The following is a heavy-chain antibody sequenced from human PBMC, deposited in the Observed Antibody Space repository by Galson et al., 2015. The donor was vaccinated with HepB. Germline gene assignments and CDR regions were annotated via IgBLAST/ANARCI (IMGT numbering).Heavy chain of an antibody. V-gene: IGHV3-21*01. J-gene: IGHJ6*02. Sequence: SLRLSCAASGFTFSSYSMNWVRQAPGKGLEWVSSISSSSSYIYYADSVKGRFTISRDNAKNSLYLQMNSLRAEDTAVYYCARELLRFLEWPDPMIYYYYGMDVWGQGTTVTVSS. CDR1: GFTFSSYS. CDR3: ARELLRFLEWPDPMIYYYYGMDV. D-gene: IGHD3-3*01. CDR2: ISSSSSYI.